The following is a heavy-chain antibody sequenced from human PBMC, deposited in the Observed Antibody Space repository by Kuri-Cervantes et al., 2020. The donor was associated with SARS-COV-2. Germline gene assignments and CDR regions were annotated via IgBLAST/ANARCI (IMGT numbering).Heavy chain of an antibody. CDR3: AKDRVYCSGGSCPLYY. CDR2: IRYDGSNK. Sequence: GESLKISCAASGFTFSSYGMHWVRQAPGKGLEWVAFIRYDGSNKYYADSVKGRFTISRDNPKNTLYLQMNSLRAEDTAVYYCAKDRVYCSGGSCPLYYWGQGTLVTVSS. V-gene: IGHV3-30*02. D-gene: IGHD2-15*01. J-gene: IGHJ4*02. CDR1: GFTFSSYG.